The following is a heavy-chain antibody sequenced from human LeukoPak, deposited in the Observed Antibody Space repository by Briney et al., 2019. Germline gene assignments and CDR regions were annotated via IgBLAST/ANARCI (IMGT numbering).Heavy chain of an antibody. CDR2: WGGGST. V-gene: IGHV3-43D*03. Sequence: WGGGSTYYADSVKGRFTISRDNSKNSLYLQMNSLRAEDTALYYCAKDGSTMVRGPYPGMRAFDIWGQGTMVTVSS. J-gene: IGHJ3*02. D-gene: IGHD3-10*01. CDR3: AKDGSTMVRGPYPGMRAFDI.